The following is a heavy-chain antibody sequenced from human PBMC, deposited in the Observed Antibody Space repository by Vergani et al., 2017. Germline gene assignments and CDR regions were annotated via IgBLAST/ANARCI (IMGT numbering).Heavy chain of an antibody. CDR1: GFTFSSYS. J-gene: IGHJ6*04. CDR2: ISSSSSTI. D-gene: IGHD1-1*01. CDR3: ARDQKARWTPHPMDV. Sequence: EVQLVESGGGLVQPGGSLRLSCAASGFTFSSYSMNWVRQAPGKGLEWVSYISSSSSTIYYADSVKGRFTISRDNAKNSLYLQMNSLRAEDTAVYYCARDQKARWTPHPMDVWGKGTTVTVSP. V-gene: IGHV3-48*01.